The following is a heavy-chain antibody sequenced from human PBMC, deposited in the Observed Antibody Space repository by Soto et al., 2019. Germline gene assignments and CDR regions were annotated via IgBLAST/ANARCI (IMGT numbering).Heavy chain of an antibody. CDR2: TYYRSKWYN. J-gene: IGHJ3*02. V-gene: IGHV6-1*01. D-gene: IGHD3-16*01. CDR1: VDSVSSNSAA. CDR3: ARVWAHDLAEDAFDI. Sequence: SQTLSLTCAISVDSVSSNSAAWNWIRQSPSRGLEWLGRTYYRSKWYNDYAVSVKSRITINPDTSKNQSSLQLNSVTPEDTAVYYCARVWAHDLAEDAFDIWGQGTMVTVSS.